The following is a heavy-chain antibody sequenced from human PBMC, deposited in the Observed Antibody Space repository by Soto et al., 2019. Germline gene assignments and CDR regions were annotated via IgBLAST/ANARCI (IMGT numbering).Heavy chain of an antibody. CDR1: GYTFVNHG. V-gene: IGHV1-18*01. CDR3: ARHYSSDWHFVFDS. D-gene: IGHD6-19*01. J-gene: IGHJ4*02. Sequence: QVQLMQSGAEVKEPGASVKVSCKASGYTFVNHGVSWVRQAPGQGLEWMGWIKVSTGITNYAGNFQGRVTMTTDTSTSTVYMELRSLRSADTAVYFCARHYSSDWHFVFDSWGQGTRVNVSS. CDR2: IKVSTGIT.